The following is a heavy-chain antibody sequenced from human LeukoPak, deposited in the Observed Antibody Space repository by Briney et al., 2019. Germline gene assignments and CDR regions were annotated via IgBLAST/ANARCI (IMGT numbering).Heavy chain of an antibody. V-gene: IGHV4-39*01. CDR2: IYYSGST. Sequence: PSETLSLTCTVSGGSISSSSYYWGWIRQPPGTGLEWIGSIYYSGSTYYNPSLKSRVTISVDTSKNQFSLKLSSVTAADTAVYYCAVYSRGVIEGSYFDYWGQGTLVTVSS. J-gene: IGHJ4*02. CDR3: AVYSRGVIEGSYFDY. CDR1: GGSISSSSYY. D-gene: IGHD3-10*01.